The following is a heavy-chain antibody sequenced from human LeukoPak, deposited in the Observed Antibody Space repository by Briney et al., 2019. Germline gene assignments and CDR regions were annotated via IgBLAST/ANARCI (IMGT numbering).Heavy chain of an antibody. CDR2: TYYSGST. V-gene: IGHV4-31*03. CDR3: ARDLSDDGSPYTHYGMAV. Sequence: PSETLSLTCTVSGGSISSGGYYWLWIRQHPGKGLEWIGYTYYSGSTYYNPSLKSRVTISVDTSKNQLSLNLSSVTATDTAVYYCARDLSDDGSPYTHYGMAVWGQGTTVTVSS. CDR1: GGSISSGGYY. D-gene: IGHD3-16*01. J-gene: IGHJ6*02.